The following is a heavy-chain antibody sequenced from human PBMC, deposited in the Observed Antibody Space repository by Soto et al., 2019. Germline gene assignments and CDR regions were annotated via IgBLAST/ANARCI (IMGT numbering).Heavy chain of an antibody. D-gene: IGHD2-15*01. Sequence: SETLSLTCTVSGGSISSYYWSWIRQPPGKGLEWIGYIYYSGSTNYNPSLKSRVTISVDTSKNQFSLKLSSVTAADTAVYYCARAKDCSGGSCYLSAWGQGTLVTVSS. CDR1: GGSISSYY. V-gene: IGHV4-59*01. CDR3: ARAKDCSGGSCYLSA. CDR2: IYYSGST. J-gene: IGHJ5*02.